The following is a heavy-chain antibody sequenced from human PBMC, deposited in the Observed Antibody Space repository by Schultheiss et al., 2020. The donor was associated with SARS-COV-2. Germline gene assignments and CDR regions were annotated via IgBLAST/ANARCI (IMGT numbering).Heavy chain of an antibody. CDR3: ARDPRKPISEHLYYYYGMDV. J-gene: IGHJ6*02. CDR2: ISYEGSNR. CDR1: GFTFSSYA. Sequence: GGSLRLSCAASGFTFSSYAMHWVRQAPGKGLEWVAVISYEGSNRFYADSVKGRFTISRDNSKSTLYLQMNSLRAEDTAVYYCARDPRKPISEHLYYYYGMDVWGQGTTVTVSS. D-gene: IGHD3-9*01. V-gene: IGHV3-30*14.